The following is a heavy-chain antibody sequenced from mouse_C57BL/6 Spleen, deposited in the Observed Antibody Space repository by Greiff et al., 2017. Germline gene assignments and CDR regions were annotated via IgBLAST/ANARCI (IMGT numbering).Heavy chain of an antibody. D-gene: IGHD1-1*01. V-gene: IGHV1-52*01. CDR3: ARVTTVVANCDV. J-gene: IGHJ1*03. CDR2: IDPSDSET. CDR1: GYTFTSYW. Sequence: VQLQQPGAELVRPGSSVKLSCKASGYTFTSYWMHWVKQRPIQGLEWIGNIDPSDSETHYNQKFKDKATLTVDKSSSTAYMQLSSLTSEDSAVYYCARVTTVVANCDVWGTGTTVTVSS.